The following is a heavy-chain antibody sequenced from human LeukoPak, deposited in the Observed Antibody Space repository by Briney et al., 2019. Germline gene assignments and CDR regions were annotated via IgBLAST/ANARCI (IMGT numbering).Heavy chain of an antibody. J-gene: IGHJ4*02. CDR2: IYYSGST. Sequence: SETLSLTCTVSGGSISSYYWSWIRQPPGKGLECIGYIYYSGSTNYNPSLKSRVTISVDTSKNQFSLKLSSVTAADTAVYYCARHPYYGSGSYYPGYFDYWGQGTLVTVSS. CDR3: ARHPYYGSGSYYPGYFDY. V-gene: IGHV4-59*08. D-gene: IGHD3-10*01. CDR1: GGSISSYY.